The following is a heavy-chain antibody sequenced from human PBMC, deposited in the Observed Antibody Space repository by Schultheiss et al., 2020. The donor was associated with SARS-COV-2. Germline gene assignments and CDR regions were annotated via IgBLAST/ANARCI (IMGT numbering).Heavy chain of an antibody. CDR1: GFTFSSYA. J-gene: IGHJ6*02. CDR2: ISYDGSNK. D-gene: IGHD1-14*01. Sequence: GGSLRLSCAASGFTFSSYAMHWVRQAPGKGLEWVAVISYDGSNKYYADSVKGRFTISRDNSKNTLYLQMNSLRAEDTAVYYCAKDIIPQPRYYYYGMDVWGQGTTVTVSS. CDR3: AKDIIPQPRYYYYGMDV. V-gene: IGHV3-30-3*01.